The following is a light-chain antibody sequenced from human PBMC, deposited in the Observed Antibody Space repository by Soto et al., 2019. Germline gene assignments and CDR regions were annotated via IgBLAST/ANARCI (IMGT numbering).Light chain of an antibody. V-gene: IGLV2-14*01. CDR1: SSDVGAYNY. CDR3: SSYTSGSTGV. Sequence: QSALTQPASVSGSPGQSITISCTGTSSDVGAYNYVSWYQQHPGKAPKLMIYEVSNRPSGVSNRFSGSKSGNTASLTISGLQADDEGDYYCSSYTSGSTGVFGGGTKLTVL. J-gene: IGLJ3*02. CDR2: EVS.